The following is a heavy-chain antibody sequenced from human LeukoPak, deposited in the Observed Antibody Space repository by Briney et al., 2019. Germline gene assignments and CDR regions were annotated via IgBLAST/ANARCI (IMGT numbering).Heavy chain of an antibody. CDR3: ARESLRGYDFWSGYYKVDY. CDR2: IYHSGST. CDR1: GYSISSGYY. J-gene: IGHJ4*02. D-gene: IGHD3-3*01. Sequence: SKTLSLTCTVSGYSISSGYYWGWIRQPPGKGLEWIGSIYHSGSTYYNPSLKSRVTISVDTSKNQFSLKLSSVTAADTAVYYCARESLRGYDFWSGYYKVDYWGQGTLVTVSS. V-gene: IGHV4-38-2*02.